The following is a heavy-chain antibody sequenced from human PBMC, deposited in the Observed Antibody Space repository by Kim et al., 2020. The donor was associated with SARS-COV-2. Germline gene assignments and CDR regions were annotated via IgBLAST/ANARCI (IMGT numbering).Heavy chain of an antibody. CDR2: VRSKTDGGTT. Sequence: GGSLRLSCAASGFTFRHAWMSWVRQAPGKGLEWVGRVRSKTDGGTTDYAEPVKGRFTISRDDSESTLFLQMNSLRTEDTAVYFCTGDDYLWGTFRPWGQGTLVTVSS. J-gene: IGHJ4*02. CDR3: TGDDYLWGTFRP. CDR1: GFTFRHAW. V-gene: IGHV3-15*01. D-gene: IGHD3-16*02.